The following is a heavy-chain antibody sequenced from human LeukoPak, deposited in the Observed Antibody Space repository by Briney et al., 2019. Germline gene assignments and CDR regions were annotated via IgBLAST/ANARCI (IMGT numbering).Heavy chain of an antibody. CDR2: ISSSGSTI. Sequence: GGSLRLSCAASGFTFSDYYMSWIRQAPGKGLEWVSYISSSGSTIYYADSVKARFTISRDNSQNTVSLQLNNLRIEDTALYYCAKTSLSDPSGHYYYMDVWGKGTTVTVSS. D-gene: IGHD3-3*01. V-gene: IGHV3-11*04. J-gene: IGHJ6*03. CDR3: AKTSLSDPSGHYYYMDV. CDR1: GFTFSDYY.